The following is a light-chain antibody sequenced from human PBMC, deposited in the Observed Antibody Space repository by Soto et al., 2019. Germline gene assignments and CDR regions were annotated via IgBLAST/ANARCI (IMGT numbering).Light chain of an antibody. V-gene: IGLV2-14*01. J-gene: IGLJ2*01. CDR2: EVS. CDR3: TSYTSSSTVV. CDR1: SSDVGGYNY. Sequence: QSALTQPASVSGSPGQSITISCTGTSSDVGGYNYVSWYQQHPGKAPKLMIYEVSNRPSGVSNRFSGSKSGNTASLTISGLQAEEEAGYYCTSYTSSSTVVFGGGTKLTVL.